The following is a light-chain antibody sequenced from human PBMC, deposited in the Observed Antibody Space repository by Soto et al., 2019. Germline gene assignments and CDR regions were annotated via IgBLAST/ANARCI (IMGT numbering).Light chain of an antibody. CDR1: QSVSRSY. J-gene: IGKJ1*01. CDR2: GAS. Sequence: IVLTQSPDPLSLSPGDSVPLSCAASQSVSRSYFAWSQQKPGPAPSLPREGASRRATGLPDRGSGRGAGTHGTRTISRLEPEDSAVDDGQQYNSWPRTFGQGTKVEIK. V-gene: IGKV3-20*01. CDR3: QQYNSWPRT.